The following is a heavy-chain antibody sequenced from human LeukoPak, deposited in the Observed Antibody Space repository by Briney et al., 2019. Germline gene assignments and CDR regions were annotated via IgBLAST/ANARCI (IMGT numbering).Heavy chain of an antibody. D-gene: IGHD3-22*01. V-gene: IGHV4-30-2*01. Sequence: PSETLSLTCAVSGGSISSGGYSWSWIRQPPGKGLEWIGYIYHSGSTYYNPSLKSRVTISVDRSKNQFSLKLSSVTAADTAVYYCARVRLPTYYYDSSGYYESLYFDYWGQGTLVTVSS. CDR2: IYHSGST. J-gene: IGHJ4*02. CDR1: GGSISSGGYS. CDR3: ARVRLPTYYYDSSGYYESLYFDY.